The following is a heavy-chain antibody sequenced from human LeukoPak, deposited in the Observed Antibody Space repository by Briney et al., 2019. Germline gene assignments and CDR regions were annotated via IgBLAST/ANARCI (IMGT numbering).Heavy chain of an antibody. D-gene: IGHD3-22*01. CDR1: GGSVSSGNYY. CDR3: ARDPSGYFNY. CDR2: IYYSGST. J-gene: IGHJ4*02. Sequence: SETLSLTCTVSGGSVSSGNYYWSWIRQPPGKGLEWIGYIYYSGSTNYNPSLMSRVTISVDTSQNQFSLKLTSVTAADTAVYYCARDPSGYFNYWGQGTLATVSS. V-gene: IGHV4-61*01.